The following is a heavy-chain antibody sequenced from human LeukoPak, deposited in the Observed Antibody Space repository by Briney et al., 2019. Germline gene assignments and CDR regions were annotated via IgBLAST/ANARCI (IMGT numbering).Heavy chain of an antibody. V-gene: IGHV3-30*04. CDR2: ISYDGSNK. CDR3: ARGAWIVVVPAAMIDY. Sequence: AGGSLRLSCAASGFTFSSYAMHWVRQAPGKGLEWVAVISYDGSNKYYADSVKGRFTISRDNSKNTLYLQMNSLRAEDTAVYYCARGAWIVVVPAAMIDYWGQGTLVTVSS. D-gene: IGHD2-2*01. J-gene: IGHJ4*02. CDR1: GFTFSSYA.